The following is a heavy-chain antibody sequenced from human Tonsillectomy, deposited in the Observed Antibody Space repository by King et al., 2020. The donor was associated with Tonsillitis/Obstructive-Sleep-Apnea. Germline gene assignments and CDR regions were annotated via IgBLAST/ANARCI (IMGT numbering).Heavy chain of an antibody. CDR1: GFTFSRYW. Sequence: VQLVESGGGLVQSGGSLRLSCAASGFTFSRYWMSWVRQAPGKGLEWVANIKQDGSEKYYVDSVKGRFTISGDNAKNSLYLQMNSLRAEDTAVYYCARDSHYDLWSGYYHSWGQGTLVTVSS. J-gene: IGHJ4*02. CDR3: ARDSHYDLWSGYYHS. V-gene: IGHV3-7*04. CDR2: IKQDGSEK. D-gene: IGHD3-3*01.